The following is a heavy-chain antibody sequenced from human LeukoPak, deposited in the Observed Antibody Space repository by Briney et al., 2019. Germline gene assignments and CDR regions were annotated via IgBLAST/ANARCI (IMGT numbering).Heavy chain of an antibody. CDR2: ISYDGGNK. J-gene: IGHJ4*02. V-gene: IGHV3-30*18. CDR1: GFTFSSYG. Sequence: PGRSLRLSCAASGFTFSSYGMHWVRQAPGKGLEWVAVISYDGGNKYYADSVKGRFTISRDNSKNTLYLQMNSLRAEDTAVYYCAKGTYCSGGSCYPRELGYWGQGTLVTVSS. D-gene: IGHD2-15*01. CDR3: AKGTYCSGGSCYPRELGY.